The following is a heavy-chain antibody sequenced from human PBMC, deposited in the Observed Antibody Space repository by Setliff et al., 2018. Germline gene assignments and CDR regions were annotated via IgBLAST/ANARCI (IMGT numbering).Heavy chain of an antibody. D-gene: IGHD6-13*01. Sequence: GASVKVSCKASGYTFTGYYMHWVRQAPGQGLEWMGWINPNTGGTNYAQKFQGXXTMTRXXXIXXXXXXXXXXXSXDXXVYXCARGTSSSSWPEYFQHWGQGTLVTVSS. V-gene: IGHV1-2*02. CDR3: ARGTSSSSWPEYFQH. J-gene: IGHJ1*01. CDR1: GYTFTGYY. CDR2: INPNTGGT.